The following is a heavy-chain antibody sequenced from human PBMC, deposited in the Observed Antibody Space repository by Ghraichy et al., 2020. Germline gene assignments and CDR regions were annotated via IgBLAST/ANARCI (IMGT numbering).Heavy chain of an antibody. V-gene: IGHV3-23*01. CDR1: GFTFSSYA. Sequence: GGSLRLSCAASGFTFSSYAMSWVRQAPGKGLEWVSAISGSGGSTYYADSVKGRFTISRDNSKNTLYLQMNSLRAEDTAVYYCAKAPRDVVVAAVGWFDPWGQGTLVTVSS. CDR2: ISGSGGST. CDR3: AKAPRDVVVAAVGWFDP. J-gene: IGHJ5*02. D-gene: IGHD2-15*01.